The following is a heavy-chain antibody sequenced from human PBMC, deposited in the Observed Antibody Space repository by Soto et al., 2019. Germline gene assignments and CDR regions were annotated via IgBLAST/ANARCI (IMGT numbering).Heavy chain of an antibody. CDR1: GFTFSDYY. V-gene: IGHV3-11*05. CDR3: ARDERFGESSTDY. CDR2: ISSSSSYT. J-gene: IGHJ4*02. Sequence: QVQLVESGGGLVQPGGSLTLSCAASGFTFSDYYMSWIRQAPGKGLEWVSYISSSSSYTNYAASVMGRFTISRDNAKTALYLQMNSLRAEDPAVSYCARDERFGESSTDYWGQGTLVTVSS. D-gene: IGHD3-10*01.